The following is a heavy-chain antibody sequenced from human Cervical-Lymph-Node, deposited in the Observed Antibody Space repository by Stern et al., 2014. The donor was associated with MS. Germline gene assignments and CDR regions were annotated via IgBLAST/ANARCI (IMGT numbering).Heavy chain of an antibody. CDR1: GGSISSYY. J-gene: IGHJ4*02. CDR3: ARDTPEPYDSSGYYGRFFDY. V-gene: IGHV4-59*01. CDR2: IYYSGST. D-gene: IGHD3-22*01. Sequence: QVQLQESGPGLVKPSETLSLTCTVSGGSISSYYWSWIRQPPGKGLEWIGYIYYSGSTNYNPSLKSRVTISVDTSKNQFSLKLSSVTAADTAVYYCARDTPEPYDSSGYYGRFFDYWGQGTLVTVSS.